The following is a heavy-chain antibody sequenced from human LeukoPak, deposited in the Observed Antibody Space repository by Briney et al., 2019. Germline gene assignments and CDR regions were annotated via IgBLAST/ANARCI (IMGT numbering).Heavy chain of an antibody. CDR2: IYTSGST. V-gene: IGHV4-4*07. CDR3: ARVYRWAFDY. CDR1: GGSISSYY. Sequence: SETLSLTCTVSGGSISSYYWSWIRQPAGKGLEWIGRIYTSGSTNYNPSLKSRVTISVDTSKSQFSLKMRSVTAADTAVYYCARVYRWAFDYWGQGTLVTVSS. D-gene: IGHD4-23*01. J-gene: IGHJ4*02.